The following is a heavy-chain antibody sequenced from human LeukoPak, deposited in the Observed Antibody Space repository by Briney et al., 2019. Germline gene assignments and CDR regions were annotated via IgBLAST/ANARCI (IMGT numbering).Heavy chain of an antibody. D-gene: IGHD6-19*01. CDR2: ISGSGSST. Sequence: GGSLRLSCAASGFTFSSYAMTWVRQGPGKGLEWVLGISGSGSSTYYADSVKGRFTISRDNSKNTLFLQMNSLRAEDTAVCYCAKEYSSGWHGEFDYWGQGTLVTVSS. V-gene: IGHV3-23*01. CDR1: GFTFSSYA. CDR3: AKEYSSGWHGEFDY. J-gene: IGHJ4*02.